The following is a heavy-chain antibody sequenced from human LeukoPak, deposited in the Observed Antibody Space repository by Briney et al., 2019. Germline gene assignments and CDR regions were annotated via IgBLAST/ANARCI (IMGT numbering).Heavy chain of an antibody. D-gene: IGHD5-12*01. Sequence: ASVKVSCKAFGYTFTSNYMHWVRQAPGQGLEWMGWINPNSGGTSYAQKFQGRVTMTRDTSTSTAYMELSRLRSDDTAVYYCARDSGGYDSGYYYYYMDVWGKGTTVTVSS. J-gene: IGHJ6*03. CDR2: INPNSGGT. CDR1: GYTFTSNY. V-gene: IGHV1-2*02. CDR3: ARDSGGYDSGYYYYYMDV.